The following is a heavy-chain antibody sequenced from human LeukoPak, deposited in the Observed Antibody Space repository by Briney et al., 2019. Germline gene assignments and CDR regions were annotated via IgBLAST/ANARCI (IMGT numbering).Heavy chain of an antibody. J-gene: IGHJ4*02. D-gene: IGHD2-21*02. CDR3: ARDRIAPERYCGGDCYSYYFDY. V-gene: IGHV3-23*01. Sequence: GGSLRLSCAASGFTFSSYAMSWVRQAPGMGLEWVSTISGNGGATYYADSVKGRFTISRDNSKNTLYLQMNSLRAEDTAVYYCARDRIAPERYCGGDCYSYYFDYWGQGTLVTVSS. CDR1: GFTFSSYA. CDR2: ISGNGGAT.